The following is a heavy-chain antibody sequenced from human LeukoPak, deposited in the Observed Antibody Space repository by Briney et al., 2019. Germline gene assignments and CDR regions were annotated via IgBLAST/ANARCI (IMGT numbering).Heavy chain of an antibody. D-gene: IGHD4-23*01. CDR1: GGSFSGYY. CDR2: INHSGST. J-gene: IGHJ4*02. V-gene: IGHV4-34*01. Sequence: SETLSLTCAVYGGSFSGYYWSWIRQPPGKGLEWIGEINHSGSTNYNPSLKSRVTISVDTSKNQFSLKLSAVTAADTAVYYCARGLPYSGNSGEWFDYWGQGTLVTVSS. CDR3: ARGLPYSGNSGEWFDY.